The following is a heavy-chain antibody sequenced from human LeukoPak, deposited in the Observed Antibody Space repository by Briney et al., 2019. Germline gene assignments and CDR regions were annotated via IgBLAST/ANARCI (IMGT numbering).Heavy chain of an antibody. V-gene: IGHV4-39*01. CDR2: IYYSGSI. CDR1: GGSISSSSYY. Sequence: SETLSLTCTVSGGSISSSSYYWGWIRQPPGKGLEWIGSIYYSGSIYYNPSLKSRVTISVDTSKNQFSLKLSSVTAADTAVYYCASNPPKLWFGELYPLSWFDPWGQGTLVTGSS. J-gene: IGHJ5*02. CDR3: ASNPPKLWFGELYPLSWFDP. D-gene: IGHD3-10*01.